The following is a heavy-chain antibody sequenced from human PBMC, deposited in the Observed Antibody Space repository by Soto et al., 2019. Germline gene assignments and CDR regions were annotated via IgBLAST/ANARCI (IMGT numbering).Heavy chain of an antibody. J-gene: IGHJ6*02. D-gene: IGHD6-13*01. CDR1: GYTFTSYG. Sequence: ASVKVSCKASGYTFTSYGISWVRQAPGQGLEWMGRISAYNGNTNYAQKLQGRVTMTTDTSTSTAYMELRSLRSDDTAVYYCARDPGIAAAGTLTYDYYGMDVWGQGTTVTVSS. V-gene: IGHV1-18*04. CDR2: ISAYNGNT. CDR3: ARDPGIAAAGTLTYDYYGMDV.